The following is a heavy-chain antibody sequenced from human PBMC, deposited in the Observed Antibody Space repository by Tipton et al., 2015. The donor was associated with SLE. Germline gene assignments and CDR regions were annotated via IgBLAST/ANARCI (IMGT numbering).Heavy chain of an antibody. J-gene: IGHJ4*02. CDR1: GGSISSSSYY. D-gene: IGHD6-19*01. V-gene: IGHV4-61*01. CDR2: IYYSGST. Sequence: TLSLTCTVSGGSISSSSYYWSWIRQPPGKGLEWIGYIYYSGSTNYNPSLKSRVTISVDTSKNQFSLKLSSVTAADTAVYYCARDSSSGVDYWGQGTLVTVSS. CDR3: ARDSSSGVDY.